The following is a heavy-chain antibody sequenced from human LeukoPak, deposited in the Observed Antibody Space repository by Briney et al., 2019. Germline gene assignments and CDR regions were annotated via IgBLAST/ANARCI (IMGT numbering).Heavy chain of an antibody. V-gene: IGHV3-30-3*01. CDR1: GFIFSSCA. Sequence: PGGSLRLSCAASGFIFSSCAMHWVRQAPGKGLEWVAVISYDGSKKYYTDSVKGRFTISSDNSKNTLYLQMNSLRAEDTAVYYCARDGPATVTTSGVFDYWGQGTLVTVSS. CDR3: ARDGPATVTTSGVFDY. D-gene: IGHD4-17*01. J-gene: IGHJ4*02. CDR2: ISYDGSKK.